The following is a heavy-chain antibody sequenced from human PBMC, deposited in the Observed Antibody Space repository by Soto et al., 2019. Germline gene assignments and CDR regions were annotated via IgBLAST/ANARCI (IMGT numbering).Heavy chain of an antibody. V-gene: IGHV4-39*01. D-gene: IGHD5-18*01. CDR2: IYYSGST. Sequence: PSETLSLTCTVSGGSISSSSYYWGWIRQPPGKGLEWIGSIYYSGSTYYNPSLKSRVTISVDTSKNQFSLKLSSVTAADTAVYYCARHMDIQRGYSYAFDYWGQGTLVTVSS. CDR3: ARHMDIQRGYSYAFDY. J-gene: IGHJ4*02. CDR1: GGSISSSSYY.